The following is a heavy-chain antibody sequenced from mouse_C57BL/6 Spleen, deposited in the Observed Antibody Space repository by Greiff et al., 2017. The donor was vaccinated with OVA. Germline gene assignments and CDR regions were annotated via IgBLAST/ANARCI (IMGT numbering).Heavy chain of an antibody. CDR3: ARYGYGNYFDY. J-gene: IGHJ2*01. D-gene: IGHD2-2*01. CDR2: IYPGDGDT. Sequence: VQLQQSGPELVKPGASVKISCKASGYAFSSSWMNWVKQRPGKGLEWIGRIYPGDGDTNYNGKFKGKATLTADKSSSTAYMQLSSLTSEDSAVYFCARYGYGNYFDYWGQGTTLTVSS. V-gene: IGHV1-82*01. CDR1: GYAFSSSW.